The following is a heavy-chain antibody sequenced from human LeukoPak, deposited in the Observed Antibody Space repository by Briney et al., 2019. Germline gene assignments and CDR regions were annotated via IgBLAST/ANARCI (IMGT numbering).Heavy chain of an antibody. CDR3: AKGGSVGTTTYFDY. Sequence: PGRSLRLSCAASGFTFSSYAMHWVRQAPGKGLEWVAVISYDGRNKYYADSVRGRFTVSRGNSKNTLSLQLNSLRAEDTAIYYCAKGGSVGTTTYFDYWGQGTLVTVSS. D-gene: IGHD1/OR15-1a*01. V-gene: IGHV3-30*04. CDR1: GFTFSSYA. CDR2: ISYDGRNK. J-gene: IGHJ4*02.